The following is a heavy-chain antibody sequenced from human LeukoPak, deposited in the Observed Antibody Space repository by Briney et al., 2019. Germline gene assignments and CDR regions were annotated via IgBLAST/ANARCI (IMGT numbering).Heavy chain of an antibody. J-gene: IGHJ6*03. D-gene: IGHD1-1*01. Sequence: SETLSLTCTVSGGSISSYYWSWIRQPPGKGLEWIGYIYYSGSTNYNPSLKSRVTISVDTSKNQFSPKLSSVTAADTAVYYCAARTTYYYYMDVWGKGTTVTVSS. CDR2: IYYSGST. V-gene: IGHV4-59*01. CDR1: GGSISSYY. CDR3: AARTTYYYYMDV.